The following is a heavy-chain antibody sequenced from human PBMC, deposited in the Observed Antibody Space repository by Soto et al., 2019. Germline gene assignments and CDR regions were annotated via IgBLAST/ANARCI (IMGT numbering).Heavy chain of an antibody. J-gene: IGHJ4*02. CDR2: IYYSGST. D-gene: IGHD5-12*01. Sequence: PSETLSLTCTVSGGSISSYYWSWIRQPPGKGLEWIGYIYYSGSTNYNPSLKSRVTISVDTSKNQFSLKLSSVTAADTAVYYCARGSGYDYLYPPNFDYWGQGTLVTVSS. V-gene: IGHV4-59*01. CDR3: ARGSGYDYLYPPNFDY. CDR1: GGSISSYY.